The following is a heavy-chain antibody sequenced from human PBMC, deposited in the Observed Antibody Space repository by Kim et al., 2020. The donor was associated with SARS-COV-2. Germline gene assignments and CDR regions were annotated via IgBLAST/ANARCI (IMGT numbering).Heavy chain of an antibody. CDR3: VKDSGFDWLLYYYYYGMDV. Sequence: GGSLRLSCSASGFTFSSYAMHWVRQAPGKGLEYVSAISSNGGSTYYADSVKGRFTISRDNSKNTLYLQMSSLRAEDTAVYYCVKDSGFDWLLYYYYYGMDVWGQGTTVTVSS. J-gene: IGHJ6*02. V-gene: IGHV3-64D*06. CDR1: GFTFSSYA. CDR2: ISSNGGST. D-gene: IGHD3-9*01.